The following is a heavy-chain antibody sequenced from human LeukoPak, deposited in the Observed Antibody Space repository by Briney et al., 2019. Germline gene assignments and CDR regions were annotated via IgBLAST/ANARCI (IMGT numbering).Heavy chain of an antibody. CDR1: GSTFTSYY. Sequence: ASVKVSCKASGSTFTSYYMHWVRQAPGQGLEWMGIINPSGGSTSYAQKFQGRVTMTRDTSTSTVYMELSSLRSEDTAVYYCARDRGYCSSTSCYRGWFDPWGQGTLVTVSS. D-gene: IGHD2-2*02. V-gene: IGHV1-46*01. CDR2: INPSGGST. CDR3: ARDRGYCSSTSCYRGWFDP. J-gene: IGHJ5*02.